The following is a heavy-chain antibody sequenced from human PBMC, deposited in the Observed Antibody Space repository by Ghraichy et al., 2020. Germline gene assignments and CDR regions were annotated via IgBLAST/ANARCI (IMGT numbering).Heavy chain of an antibody. V-gene: IGHV4-30-4*01. D-gene: IGHD3-22*01. CDR3: ASYFYYYDSSGHYPTSYSFGY. Sequence: LSLTCTVSGVSISSGDYYWSWIRQPPGKGLEWIGYIYYSGSTYYNPSLKSRVTISVDTSKNQFSLKLSSVTAADTAVYYCASYFYYYDSSGHYPTSYSFGYRGHPTMVTASS. CDR2: IYYSGST. CDR1: GVSISSGDYY. J-gene: IGHJ4*01.